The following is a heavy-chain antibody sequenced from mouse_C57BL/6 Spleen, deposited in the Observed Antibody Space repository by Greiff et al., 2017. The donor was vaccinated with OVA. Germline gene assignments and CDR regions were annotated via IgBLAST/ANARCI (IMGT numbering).Heavy chain of an antibody. CDR1: GFTFSSYA. J-gene: IGHJ4*01. CDR3: TRGSLRQPIGYAMDY. CDR2: LSSGGDYI. V-gene: IGHV5-9-1*02. D-gene: IGHD3-2*01. Sequence: EVKLMESGEGLVKPGGSLKLSCAASGFTFSSYAMSWVRQTPEKRLEWVAYLSSGGDYIYYADTMKGRFTISRDNARNTLYLQMSSLKSEDTAMYYCTRGSLRQPIGYAMDYWGQGTSVTVSS.